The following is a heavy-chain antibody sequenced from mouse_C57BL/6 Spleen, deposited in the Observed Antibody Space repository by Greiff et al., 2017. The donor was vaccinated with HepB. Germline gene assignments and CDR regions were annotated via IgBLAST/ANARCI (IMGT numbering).Heavy chain of an antibody. CDR1: GYTFTSYG. D-gene: IGHD1-1*01. Sequence: VQRVESGAELARPGASVKLSCKASGYTFTSYGISWVKQRTGQGLEWIGEIYPRSGNTYYNEKFKGKATLTADKSSSTAYMELRSLTSEDSAVYFCARWDYGSSGYYFDYWGQGTTLTVSS. CDR3: ARWDYGSSGYYFDY. V-gene: IGHV1-81*01. CDR2: IYPRSGNT. J-gene: IGHJ2*01.